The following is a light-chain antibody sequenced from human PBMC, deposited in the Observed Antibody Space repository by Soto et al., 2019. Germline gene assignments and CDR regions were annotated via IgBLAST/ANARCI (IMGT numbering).Light chain of an antibody. J-gene: IGKJ5*01. CDR1: QSVSSSY. CDR3: QQYAGPPTT. CDR2: GAS. V-gene: IGKV3-20*01. Sequence: EIVLTQSRSTPALSPGRRSTLRCRTSQSVSSSYLDWYQQKTGPAPRLXIYGASSRATGIPDRFSGSGYGTDVILTISRLEPADFAVYFCQQYAGPPTTFGQGTRLEIK.